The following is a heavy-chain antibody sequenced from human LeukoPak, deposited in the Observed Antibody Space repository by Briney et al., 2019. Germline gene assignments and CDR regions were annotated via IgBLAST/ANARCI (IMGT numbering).Heavy chain of an antibody. J-gene: IGHJ6*03. CDR1: GGSISSYY. CDR3: ARSLGPAYYYYMDV. Sequence: SETLSLTCTVSGGSISSYYWSWIRQPPGKGLEWIGYIYYSGSTNYNPSLKSRVTISVDTSKNQFSLKLSSVTAADTAVYYCARSLGPAYYYYMDVWGEGTTVTVSS. V-gene: IGHV4-59*01. CDR2: IYYSGST.